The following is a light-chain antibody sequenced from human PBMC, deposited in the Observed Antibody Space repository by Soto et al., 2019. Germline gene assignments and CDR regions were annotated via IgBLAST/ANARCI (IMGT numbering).Light chain of an antibody. V-gene: IGKV3-20*01. CDR3: QQYGSSLSWT. CDR1: QSVSSRY. CDR2: GAS. Sequence: EIVLTQSPGTLSLSPGERATLSCRASQSVSSRYLAWYQQKPGQAPRLLVYGASGRATGIPDRFSGSGSGTDFTLTISRLEPEDFAVYYCQQYGSSLSWTFGQGTKVEIK. J-gene: IGKJ1*01.